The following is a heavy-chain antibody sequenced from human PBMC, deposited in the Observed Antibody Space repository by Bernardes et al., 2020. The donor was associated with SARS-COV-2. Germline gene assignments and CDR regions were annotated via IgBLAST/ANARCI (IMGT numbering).Heavy chain of an antibody. D-gene: IGHD2-15*01. CDR1: GFTFSNYG. Sequence: GGSLRLSCAASGFTFSNYGMHWVRQAPGKGLEWVAVISNDGSNKDYADSVKGRFTTARDSSINTLYLQMNNLRAEDTAVYFCARGNCGAGSCSSGFILDCWGQGTLVTVSS. CDR2: ISNDGSNK. V-gene: IGHV3-33*05. J-gene: IGHJ4*02. CDR3: ARGNCGAGSCSSGFILDC.